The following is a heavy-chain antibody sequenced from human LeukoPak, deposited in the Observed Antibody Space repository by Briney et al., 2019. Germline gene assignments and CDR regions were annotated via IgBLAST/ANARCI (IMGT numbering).Heavy chain of an antibody. D-gene: IGHD6-13*01. Sequence: ASVKVSCKASGYTFTTYYMHWVRQAPGPGLEWMGIINPSTGSTRYAQKFRGRVTMTRDMSTSTVYMELSSLRSEDTAVYYCARAEDLSSWYIPSFFDYWGQGTLVTVSS. CDR1: GYTFTTYY. CDR3: ARAEDLSSWYIPSFFDY. CDR2: INPSTGST. J-gene: IGHJ4*02. V-gene: IGHV1-46*01.